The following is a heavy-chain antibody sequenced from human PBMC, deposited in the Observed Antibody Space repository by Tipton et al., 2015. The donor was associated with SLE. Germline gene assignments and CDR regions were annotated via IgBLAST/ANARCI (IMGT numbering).Heavy chain of an antibody. V-gene: IGHV3-21*01. CDR2: ISSSSSYI. CDR1: GFTFSSYS. J-gene: IGHJ3*02. Sequence: SLRLSCAASGFTFSSYSMNWVRQAPGKGLEWVSSISSSSSYIYYADSVKGRFTISRDNAKNSLYLQMNSLRAEDAAVYYCARDRHFKRGAFVIWGPGTIVSVSS. D-gene: IGHD3-16*01. CDR3: ARDRHFKRGAFVI.